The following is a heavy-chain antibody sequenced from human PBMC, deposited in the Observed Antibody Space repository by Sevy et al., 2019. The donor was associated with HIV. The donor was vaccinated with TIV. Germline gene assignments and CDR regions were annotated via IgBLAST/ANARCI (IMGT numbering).Heavy chain of an antibody. D-gene: IGHD6-25*01. Sequence: SETLSLTCTVSGDSIISSHSWSWFRQTPGKGLEWIGDMYHRGTTNYNPSLKTRVIISVDKSKNQFFLKLTSVTAADTAVYYCAAAAGTDILGYYFGSWGQGSSVTVSS. V-gene: IGHV4-4*02. J-gene: IGHJ4*02. CDR2: MYHRGTT. CDR3: AAAAGTDILGYYFGS. CDR1: GDSIISSHS.